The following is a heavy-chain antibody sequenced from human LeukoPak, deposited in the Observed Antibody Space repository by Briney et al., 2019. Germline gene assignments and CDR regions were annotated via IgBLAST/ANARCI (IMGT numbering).Heavy chain of an antibody. D-gene: IGHD2-15*01. Sequence: GGSLSLSCAASGFTFSNYWMHWVRQAPGKGLVWVSRINSDGSSTSYADSVKGRFTISRDNAKNTLYLQLNSLRAEDTAVYYCARGGFCSGGSCPVDYYYYMDVWGKGTTVTVSS. CDR1: GFTFSNYW. V-gene: IGHV3-74*01. CDR3: ARGGFCSGGSCPVDYYYYMDV. J-gene: IGHJ6*03. CDR2: INSDGSST.